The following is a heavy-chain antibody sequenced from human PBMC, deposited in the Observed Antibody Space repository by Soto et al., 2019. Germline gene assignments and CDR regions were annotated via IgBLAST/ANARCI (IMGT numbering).Heavy chain of an antibody. V-gene: IGHV3-48*02. Sequence: EVQLVESGGGLVQPGGSLRLSCADSGFTFSTYRMNCVRQAPGKGLEWVSYISSTSNTIYYADSVKGRFTISRDNAKNSLYLQMNSLRDEDTAVYYCASGTSTGNWFDPWGQGTLVTVSS. J-gene: IGHJ5*02. CDR2: ISSTSNTI. D-gene: IGHD4-17*01. CDR1: GFTFSTYR. CDR3: ASGTSTGNWFDP.